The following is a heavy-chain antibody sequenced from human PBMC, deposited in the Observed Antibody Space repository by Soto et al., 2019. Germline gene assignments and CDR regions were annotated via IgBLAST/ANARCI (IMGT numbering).Heavy chain of an antibody. CDR2: ITSDGSTT. CDR3: AKGGSSGWPGGEDF. V-gene: IGHV3-23*01. Sequence: EVQLLESGGGLVQPGGSLRLSCVVSGFTFSNYAMSWVRKTPGKGLEWVSGITSDGSTTWYADFVEGRFTISRDNSKNTVYLQLNSPRGDDAAVYFWAKGGSSGWPGGEDFWGQGTMVTVSS. D-gene: IGHD6-19*01. J-gene: IGHJ4*02. CDR1: GFTFSNYA.